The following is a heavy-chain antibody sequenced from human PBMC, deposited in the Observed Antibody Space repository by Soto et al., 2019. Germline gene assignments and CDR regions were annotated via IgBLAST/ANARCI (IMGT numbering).Heavy chain of an antibody. V-gene: IGHV1-18*04. CDR1: GYTFRNYG. CDR2: ISPDTGNS. D-gene: IGHD3-22*01. Sequence: QVQLVQSGGEVKKPGASVKVSCKASGYTFRNYGISWVRQAPGQGLEWMGWISPDTGNSNYAQKVQVRVTLTTETSTSTAYMELRSLRSDDTAVYYCARDVQNYYDRSGPYLHDALDIWGQGTMVTVSS. J-gene: IGHJ3*02. CDR3: ARDVQNYYDRSGPYLHDALDI.